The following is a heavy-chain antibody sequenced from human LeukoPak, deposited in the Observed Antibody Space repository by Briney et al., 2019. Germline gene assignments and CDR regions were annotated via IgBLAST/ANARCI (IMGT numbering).Heavy chain of an antibody. Sequence: RTGGSLRLSCAASGFIFSDFGIHWVRQTPDKGLEWVAFIWYDESNTYYGDSVKGRFTISRDTSRNTVYLQMNSLRAEDTAVYYCARGLTYGPYINFDYWGQGTLVTVSS. CDR3: ARGLTYGPYINFDY. CDR1: GFIFSDFG. V-gene: IGHV3-30*02. J-gene: IGHJ4*02. D-gene: IGHD4-17*01. CDR2: IWYDESNT.